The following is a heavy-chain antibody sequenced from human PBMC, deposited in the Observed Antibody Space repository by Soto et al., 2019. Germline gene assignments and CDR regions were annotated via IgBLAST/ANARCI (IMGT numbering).Heavy chain of an antibody. Sequence: EVQLLESGGGLVQPGGSLRLSCAASGFTFSHNAMTWVRQAPGKGLEWVSDMSGSGSTTYYAESVKGRFTMSRDNSKNTLFLQMNSLRAEDSAVYYCAKCNDMANQYGLDVWCQGTTVTVSS. J-gene: IGHJ6*02. D-gene: IGHD3-9*01. CDR3: AKCNDMANQYGLDV. CDR2: MSGSGSTT. CDR1: GFTFSHNA. V-gene: IGHV3-23*01.